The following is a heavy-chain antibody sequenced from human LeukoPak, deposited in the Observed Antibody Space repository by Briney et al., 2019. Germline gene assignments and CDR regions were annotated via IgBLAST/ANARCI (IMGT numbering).Heavy chain of an antibody. D-gene: IGHD2-15*01. CDR1: GGSISSYY. V-gene: IGHV4-59*01. CDR2: IYYSGST. CDR3: ARGLLSLDP. Sequence: SETLSLTCTVPGGSISSYYWSWIRQPPGKGLEWGGYIYYSGSTNYNPSLKSRVTISVDTSKNQFSLKLSAVTAAGTAVYYCARGLLSLDPWGQGTLVTVSS. J-gene: IGHJ5*02.